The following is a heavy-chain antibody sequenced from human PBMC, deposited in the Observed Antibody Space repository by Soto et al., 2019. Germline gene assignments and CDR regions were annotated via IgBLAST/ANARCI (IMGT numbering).Heavy chain of an antibody. V-gene: IGHV4-59*01. Sequence: SETLSLTCTGSGGSTSSYCWSWIRQPPWKGLEWIGYIYYSGSTNYNPSLKSRVTISVDTSKNQFSLKLSSVAAAAAAVYYFSWSPGGRGWRNLWAYWGQGTLDTVSS. D-gene: IGHD3-10*01. CDR2: IYYSGST. CDR3: SWSPGGRGWRNLWAY. J-gene: IGHJ4*02. CDR1: GGSTSSYC.